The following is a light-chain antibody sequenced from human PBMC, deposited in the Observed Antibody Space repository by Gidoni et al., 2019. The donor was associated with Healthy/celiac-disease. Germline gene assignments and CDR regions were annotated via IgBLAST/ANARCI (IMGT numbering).Light chain of an antibody. J-gene: IGKJ5*01. CDR2: WAS. CDR3: QQYYSTPLT. V-gene: IGKV4-1*01. CDR1: QSVLYSSNNKNH. Sequence: DIVMTQSRDSLAVSLGERATINCKSSQSVLYSSNNKNHLAWYQQKPGQPPKLLIYWASTRESGVPDRFSGSGSGTDFTLTISSLQAEDVAVYYCQQYYSTPLTFGQGTRLEIK.